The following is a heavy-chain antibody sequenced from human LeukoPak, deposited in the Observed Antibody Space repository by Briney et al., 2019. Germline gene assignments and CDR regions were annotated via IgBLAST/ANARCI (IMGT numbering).Heavy chain of an antibody. J-gene: IGHJ5*02. CDR3: ARHYSGSYNWFDP. CDR2: IYYSGST. Sequence: SETLSLTCTVSGDSITSYGYYWSWIRQYPGKGLERIGYIYYSGSTNYNPSLKSRVTISVDTSKNQFSLKLSSVTAADTAVYYCARHYSGSYNWFDPWGQGTLVTVSS. D-gene: IGHD1-26*01. V-gene: IGHV4-61*08. CDR1: GDSITSYGYY.